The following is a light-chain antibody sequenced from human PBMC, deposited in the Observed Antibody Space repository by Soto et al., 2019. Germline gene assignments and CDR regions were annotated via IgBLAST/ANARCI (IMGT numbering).Light chain of an antibody. CDR1: QSVSSSF. V-gene: IGKV3-20*01. CDR3: QQYDSSPWT. J-gene: IGKJ1*01. CDR2: GAS. Sequence: EIVLTQSPGTLSLSPGERATLSCRASQSVSSSFLAWYQQKPGQAPRLLIYGASTRATGIPDRFSGSGSGTDFNHTISRLETEDFAVYYCQQYDSSPWTFGQGTKVEIK.